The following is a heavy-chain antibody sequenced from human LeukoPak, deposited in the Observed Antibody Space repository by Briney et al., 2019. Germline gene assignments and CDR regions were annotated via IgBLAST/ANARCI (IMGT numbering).Heavy chain of an antibody. J-gene: IGHJ4*02. Sequence: GGSLRLSCAASGFTFSVYGMHWVRQAPGKGLEWVAVISYDGSNTYYADSVKGRFTISRDNSKNTLYLQMNSLRAEDTAVYYCAKGLTTVTTFFDYWGQGTLVTASS. CDR3: AKGLTTVTTFFDY. D-gene: IGHD4-17*01. CDR1: GFTFSVYG. CDR2: ISYDGSNT. V-gene: IGHV3-30*18.